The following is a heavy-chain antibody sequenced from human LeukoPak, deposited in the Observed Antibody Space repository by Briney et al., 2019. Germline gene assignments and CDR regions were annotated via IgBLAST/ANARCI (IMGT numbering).Heavy chain of an antibody. J-gene: IGHJ4*02. Sequence: ASVKVSRKASGYTFPSYGISWVRPAPGQGLEGMGWISAYNGNTNYAQKLQGRVTMTTDTSTSTAYMELRSLRCDDTAVYYCARDGRAEECGGDCYPFDYWGQGTLVTVSS. CDR2: ISAYNGNT. CDR3: ARDGRAEECGGDCYPFDY. V-gene: IGHV1-18*01. CDR1: GYTFPSYG. D-gene: IGHD2-21*02.